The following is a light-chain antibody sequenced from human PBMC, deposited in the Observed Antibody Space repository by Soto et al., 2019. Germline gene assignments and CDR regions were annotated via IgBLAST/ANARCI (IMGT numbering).Light chain of an antibody. CDR1: SSNIGSNT. V-gene: IGLV1-44*01. CDR2: SNN. J-gene: IGLJ2*01. CDR3: AAWDDSRVV. Sequence: QSVLTQPPSASGTPGQRVTISCSGSSSNIGSNTVNWYQQLPGTAPKLLIYSNNQRPSGVPDRFSGSKSGTSASLAISGFQSEDEADYYCAAWDDSRVVFGGGTKLTVL.